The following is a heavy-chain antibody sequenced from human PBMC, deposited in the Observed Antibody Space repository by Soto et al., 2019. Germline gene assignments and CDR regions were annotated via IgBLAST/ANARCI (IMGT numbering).Heavy chain of an antibody. CDR1: GGSISSYY. Sequence: QVQLQESGPGLVKPSETLSLTCTVSGGSISSYYWSWIRQPPGKGLEWIGYIYYSGSTNYNPSLKSRVTISVDTSKNQFSLKLSSVTAADTAVYYCARVRYDSSGYFLDYWGQGTLVTVSS. D-gene: IGHD3-22*01. CDR3: ARVRYDSSGYFLDY. V-gene: IGHV4-59*01. J-gene: IGHJ4*02. CDR2: IYYSGST.